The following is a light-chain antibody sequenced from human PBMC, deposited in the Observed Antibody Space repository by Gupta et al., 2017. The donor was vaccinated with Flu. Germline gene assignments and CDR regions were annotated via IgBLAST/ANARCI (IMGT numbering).Light chain of an antibody. CDR3: SSYTSSSTLV. CDR1: SSDVGGYNY. V-gene: IGLV2-14*01. Sequence: QSALTQPASVSGSPGQSITISCTGTSSDVGGYNYVSWYQKHPGKAAKLMIYEVSNRPSGVSNRFSGYKAGNTASLTISGLEAEDGADYYCSSYTSSSTLVFGGGTKLTVL. J-gene: IGLJ2*01. CDR2: EVS.